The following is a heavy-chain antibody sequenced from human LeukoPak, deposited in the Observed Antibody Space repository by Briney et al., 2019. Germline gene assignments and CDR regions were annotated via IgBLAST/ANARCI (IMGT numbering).Heavy chain of an antibody. CDR1: GFTFSSYW. CDR2: IESDGSTT. CDR3: ARVVDTRFDY. J-gene: IGHJ4*02. D-gene: IGHD5-18*01. V-gene: IGHV3-74*01. Sequence: PGGSLRLSCAASGFTFSSYWMHWVRQAPGKGLVWVSRIESDGSTTTYADSVKGRFTISRDNAKNTLYLQMNSLRAEDTAVYYCARVVDTRFDYWGQGTLVTVSS.